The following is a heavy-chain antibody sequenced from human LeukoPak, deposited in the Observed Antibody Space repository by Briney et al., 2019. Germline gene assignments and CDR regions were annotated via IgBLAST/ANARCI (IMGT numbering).Heavy chain of an antibody. CDR1: GYTFTGYY. J-gene: IGHJ6*04. V-gene: IGHV1-2*02. Sequence: GASVKVSCKASGYTFTGYYMHWVRQAPGQGLEWMGWINPNSGGTNYAQKFQGRVTMTRDTSISTAYMELSRLRADDTAVYYCATGDTAMVRTMDVWGKGTTVTVSS. CDR2: INPNSGGT. CDR3: ATGDTAMVRTMDV. D-gene: IGHD5-18*01.